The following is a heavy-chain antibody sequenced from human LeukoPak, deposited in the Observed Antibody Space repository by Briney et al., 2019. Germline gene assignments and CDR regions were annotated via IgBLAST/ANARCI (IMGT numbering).Heavy chain of an antibody. CDR3: ASQEAMVRGVQRTIYYYYYMDV. CDR1: GGTFSSYA. CDR2: IIPIFGTA. Sequence: GASVKVSCKASGGTFSSYAISWVRQAPGQGLGWMGGIIPIFGTANYAQKFQGRVTITADKSTTTAYMELSSLRSEDTAVYYCASQEAMVRGVQRTIYYYYYMDVWGKGTTVTVSS. D-gene: IGHD3-10*01. J-gene: IGHJ6*03. V-gene: IGHV1-69*06.